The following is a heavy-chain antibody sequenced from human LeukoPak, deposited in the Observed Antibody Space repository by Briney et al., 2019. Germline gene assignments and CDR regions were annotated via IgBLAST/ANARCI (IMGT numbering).Heavy chain of an antibody. V-gene: IGHV4-34*01. Sequence: PGGSLRLSCAASGFTFSSYSMNWVRQPPGKGLEWIGEINHSGSTNYNPSLKSRVTISVDTSKNQFSLKLSSVTAADTAVYFCARGYGGIYYYYMDVWGKGTTVTVSS. CDR1: GFTFSSYS. J-gene: IGHJ6*03. CDR2: INHSGST. CDR3: ARGYGGIYYYYMDV. D-gene: IGHD3-16*01.